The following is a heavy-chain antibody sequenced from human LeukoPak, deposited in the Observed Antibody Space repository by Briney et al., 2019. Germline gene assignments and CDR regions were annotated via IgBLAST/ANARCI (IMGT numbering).Heavy chain of an antibody. CDR2: ISYDGSNK. V-gene: IGHV3-30-3*01. J-gene: IGHJ4*02. CDR3: ARGRWQQPLDY. CDR1: GFTFSSYA. Sequence: PGRSLRLSCAASGFTFSSYAMHWVRQAPGKGLEWVAVISYDGSNKYYADSVKGRFTISRDNSKNTLYLQMNSLRAEDTAVYYCARGRWQQPLDYWGQGTLVTVSS. D-gene: IGHD6-13*01.